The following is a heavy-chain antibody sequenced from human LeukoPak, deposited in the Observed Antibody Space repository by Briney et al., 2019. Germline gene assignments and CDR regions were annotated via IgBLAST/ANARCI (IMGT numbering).Heavy chain of an antibody. D-gene: IGHD3-3*01. V-gene: IGHV3-23*01. CDR3: ATRHPHLRRITIFGGEANRPLY. Sequence: PGGSLRLSCAASGFTFSSYAMSWVRQAPGKGLEWVSAISGSGGSTYYADSVKGRFTISRDNSKNTLYLQMNSLRAEDTAVYYCATRHPHLRRITIFGGEANRPLYWGQGTLVTVSS. J-gene: IGHJ4*02. CDR1: GFTFSSYA. CDR2: ISGSGGST.